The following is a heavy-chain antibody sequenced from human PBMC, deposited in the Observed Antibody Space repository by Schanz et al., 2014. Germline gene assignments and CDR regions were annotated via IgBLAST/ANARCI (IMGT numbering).Heavy chain of an antibody. V-gene: IGHV3-23*04. CDR2: ISGSGGST. CDR3: AKAPYADYGYFHY. CDR1: GFTFSSYA. J-gene: IGHJ4*02. Sequence: EVQLVESGGGLVQPGGSLRFSCAASGFTFSSYAMSWVRQAPGKGLEWVSAISGSGGSTYYADSVKGRFTISRDNSKNTLYVQLNSLRAEDTAVYYCAKAPYADYGYFHYWGQGTLVPVSS. D-gene: IGHD4-17*01.